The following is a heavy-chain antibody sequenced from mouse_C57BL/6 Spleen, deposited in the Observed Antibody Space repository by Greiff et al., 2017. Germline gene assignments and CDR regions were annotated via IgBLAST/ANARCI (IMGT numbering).Heavy chain of an antibody. CDR1: GYTFTDYE. J-gene: IGHJ3*01. CDR2: IDPETGGT. Sequence: VQRVESGAELVRPGASVTLSCKASGYTFTDYEMHWVKQTPVHGLEWIGAIDPETGGTAYNQKFKGKAILTADKSSSTAYMELRSLTSEDSAVYYCTSDYDDGRAAWFAYWGQGTLVTVSA. D-gene: IGHD2-4*01. V-gene: IGHV1-15*01. CDR3: TSDYDDGRAAWFAY.